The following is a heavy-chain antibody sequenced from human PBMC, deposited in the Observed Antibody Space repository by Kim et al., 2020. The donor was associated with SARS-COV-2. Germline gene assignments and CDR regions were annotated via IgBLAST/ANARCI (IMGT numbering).Heavy chain of an antibody. CDR3: AKAWGLAAAGTEYYYYYGMDV. V-gene: IGHV3-23*01. CDR2: ISGSGGST. D-gene: IGHD6-13*01. Sequence: GGSLRLSCAASGFTFSSYAMSWVRQAPGKGLEWVSAISGSGGSTYYADSVKGRFTISRDNSKNTLYLQMNSLRAEDTAVYYCAKAWGLAAAGTEYYYYYGMDVWGQGTTVTVSS. J-gene: IGHJ6*02. CDR1: GFTFSSYA.